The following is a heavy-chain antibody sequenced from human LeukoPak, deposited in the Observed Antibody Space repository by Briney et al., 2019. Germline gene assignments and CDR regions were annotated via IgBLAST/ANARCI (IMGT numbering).Heavy chain of an antibody. J-gene: IGHJ4*02. Sequence: ASVKVSCKASGYTFTGYYIHWVQQAPGQGLEWIGWINPNSGGTNYAQKVQGMVTMSRDTSISTAYMELSRLRSDDTAVYYCARDHGRSWNYNYFDYWGQGTLVTVSS. CDR1: GYTFTGYY. V-gene: IGHV1-2*02. CDR3: ARDHGRSWNYNYFDY. CDR2: INPNSGGT. D-gene: IGHD1-7*01.